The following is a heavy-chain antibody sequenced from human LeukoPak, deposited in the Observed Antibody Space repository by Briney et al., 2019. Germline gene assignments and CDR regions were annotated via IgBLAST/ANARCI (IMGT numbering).Heavy chain of an antibody. J-gene: IGHJ3*02. CDR1: GFTFSSYA. CDR2: ISSNGGST. Sequence: GGSLRLSCSASGFTFSSYAMHWVRQAPEKGLEYVSGISSNGGSTYYADSVKGRFTISRDNSKNTLYLQMSSLRAEDTAVYYCVKSERGWLRLGDAFDIWGQGTMVTVSS. CDR3: VKSERGWLRLGDAFDI. V-gene: IGHV3-64D*06. D-gene: IGHD5-12*01.